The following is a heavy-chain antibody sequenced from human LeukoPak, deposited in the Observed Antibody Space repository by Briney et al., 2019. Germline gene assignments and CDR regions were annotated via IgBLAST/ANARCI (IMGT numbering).Heavy chain of an antibody. CDR3: AGEYSSSWYGDRLDY. J-gene: IGHJ4*02. V-gene: IGHV3-30*01. Sequence: GGSLRLPCAASGFTFSSYAMHWVRQAPGKGLEWVAVISYDGSNKYYADSVKGRFTISRDNSKNTLYLQMNSLRAEDTAVYYCAGEYSSSWYGDRLDYWGQGTLVTVSS. CDR2: ISYDGSNK. D-gene: IGHD6-13*01. CDR1: GFTFSSYA.